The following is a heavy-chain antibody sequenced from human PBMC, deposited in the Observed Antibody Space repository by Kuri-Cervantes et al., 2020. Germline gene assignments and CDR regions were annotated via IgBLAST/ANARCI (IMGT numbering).Heavy chain of an antibody. J-gene: IGHJ4*02. D-gene: IGHD2-15*01. CDR1: GFTFSSYA. V-gene: IGHV3-23*01. CDR3: AKDSGYCSGGSCPGHY. CDR2: ISGSGGST. Sequence: GGSLRLSCAASGFTFSSYAMSWVRQAPGKGLEWVSAISGSGGSTYYADSVKGRFTISRDNSKDTLYLQMNSLRAEDTAVYYCAKDSGYCSGGSCPGHYWGQETLVTVSS.